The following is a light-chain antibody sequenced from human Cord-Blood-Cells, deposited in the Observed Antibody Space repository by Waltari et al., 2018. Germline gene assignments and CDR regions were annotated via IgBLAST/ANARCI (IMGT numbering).Light chain of an antibody. CDR2: KDS. J-gene: IGLJ1*01. V-gene: IGLV3-25*03. Sequence: SYELTQPPSVSVSPGQTARITCPGDALPTQYAYWYQQKPGQAPVLVIYKDSERPSGIPERFSGSNSGTTVTLTISGVQAEDEADYYCQSADSSGTYVFGTGTKVTVL. CDR3: QSADSSGTYV. CDR1: ALPTQY.